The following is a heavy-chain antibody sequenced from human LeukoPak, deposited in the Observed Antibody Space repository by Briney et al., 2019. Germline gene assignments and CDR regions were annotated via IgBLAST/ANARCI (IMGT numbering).Heavy chain of an antibody. D-gene: IGHD3-10*01. CDR3: ARGRYYYGSWYMDV. J-gene: IGHJ6*02. CDR2: ISSSGTVI. V-gene: IGHV3-11*01. CDR1: AFTFSDYQ. Sequence: GRSLRLSCAASAFTFSDYQMNWIRQAPGKGLVWVSYISSSGTVIYYADSVKGRFTISRDNAKNSLYLQMNSLRAEDTAVYYCARGRYYYGSWYMDVWGQGTTVTVSS.